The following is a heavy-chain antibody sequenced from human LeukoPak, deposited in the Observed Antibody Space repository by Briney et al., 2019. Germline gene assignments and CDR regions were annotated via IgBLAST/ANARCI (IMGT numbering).Heavy chain of an antibody. CDR1: GGSFSDYD. J-gene: IGHJ4*02. D-gene: IGHD5-12*01. V-gene: IGHV4-34*01. Sequence: PSETLSLTCAVYGGSFSDYDWTWIRQPPGKGLEWIGEINHSGSTNYNPSLKSRVTISVDTSKNQFSLKLSSVTAADTAVYYCARGVATLDYWGQGTLVTVSS. CDR2: INHSGST. CDR3: ARGVATLDY.